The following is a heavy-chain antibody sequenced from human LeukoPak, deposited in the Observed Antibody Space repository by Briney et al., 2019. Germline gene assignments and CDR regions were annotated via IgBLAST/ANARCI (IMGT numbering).Heavy chain of an antibody. D-gene: IGHD3-3*01. V-gene: IGHV1-46*01. Sequence: ASVKVSCKASGYTFTSYYMHWVRQAPGQGLEWMGIISPSGGSTSYAQKFQGRVTMTRDTSTSTVYMELSSLRSEDTAVYYCATSMSGYRYYFDYWGQGTLVTVSS. CDR1: GYTFTSYY. CDR2: ISPSGGST. CDR3: ATSMSGYRYYFDY. J-gene: IGHJ4*02.